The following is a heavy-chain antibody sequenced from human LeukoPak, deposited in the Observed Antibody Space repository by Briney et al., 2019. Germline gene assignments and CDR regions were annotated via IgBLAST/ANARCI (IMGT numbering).Heavy chain of an antibody. CDR3: ATYRQVLLPFES. Sequence: GGSLRLSCAASGFTFSNYGMHWVRQAPGKGLEWVAFISSVGRTKYYADSVRGRFTISRDNSKSTLSLQMNSLRAEDTAIYYCATYRQVLLPFESWGQGTLVTVSS. CDR1: GFTFSNYG. D-gene: IGHD2-8*02. J-gene: IGHJ4*02. CDR2: ISSVGRTK. V-gene: IGHV3-33*08.